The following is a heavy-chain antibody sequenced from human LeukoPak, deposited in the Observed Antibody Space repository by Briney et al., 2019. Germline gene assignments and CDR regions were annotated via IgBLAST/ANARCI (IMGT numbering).Heavy chain of an antibody. Sequence: GGSLRLSCAASEFTFSNYGMHWVRQAPGKGLEWVAVIWYDGSNKYYADSVKGRFTISRDNSKNTLYLQMNSLRAEDTAVYYCASPLDSSGYHLGYWGQGTLVTVSS. D-gene: IGHD3-22*01. CDR1: EFTFSNYG. CDR2: IWYDGSNK. J-gene: IGHJ4*02. V-gene: IGHV3-33*01. CDR3: ASPLDSSGYHLGY.